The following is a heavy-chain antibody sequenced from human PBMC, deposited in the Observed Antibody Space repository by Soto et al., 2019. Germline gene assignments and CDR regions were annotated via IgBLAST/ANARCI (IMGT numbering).Heavy chain of an antibody. Sequence: SETLSLTCSVSGGSITSHYCSWFRQPPGKGLEWIGYIHHSGSTSCNPSLKSRVTMSVDTSKNQFTLKVNSVTAADTALYYCARQGFGQLHGLVDVWGPGTTVTVSS. CDR3: ARQGFGQLHGLVDV. CDR1: GGSITSHY. D-gene: IGHD3-10*01. CDR2: IHHSGST. J-gene: IGHJ6*02. V-gene: IGHV4-59*08.